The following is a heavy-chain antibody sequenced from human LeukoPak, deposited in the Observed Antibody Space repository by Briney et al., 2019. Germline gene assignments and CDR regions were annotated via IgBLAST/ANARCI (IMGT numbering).Heavy chain of an antibody. Sequence: SETLSLTCSVSGDSIFNSNSYWSWMRQPAGKGLEWIGHIFSRGNTNYNPSLKSRVTISVDMSKNQFSLILSSVTAADTAVYYCARGQITIFGVVIIPDAFDIWGQGTMVTVSS. V-gene: IGHV4-61*09. CDR2: IFSRGNT. J-gene: IGHJ3*02. CDR1: GDSIFNSNSY. D-gene: IGHD3-3*01. CDR3: ARGQITIFGVVIIPDAFDI.